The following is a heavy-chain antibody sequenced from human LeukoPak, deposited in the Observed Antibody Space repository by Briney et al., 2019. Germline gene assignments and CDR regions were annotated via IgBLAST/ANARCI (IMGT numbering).Heavy chain of an antibody. CDR3: ARGGTYGFY. J-gene: IGHJ4*02. V-gene: IGHV3-74*01. CDR1: GFTFSSYW. CDR2: INSDGSTT. D-gene: IGHD3-16*01. Sequence: GGSLRLSCAASGFTFSSYWMYWVRQAPGKGLVWVSRINSDGSTTTYAGSVKGRFTISRDNAKNTVNLQMNSLRAEDTGVYYCARGGTYGFYWGQGTLVIVSS.